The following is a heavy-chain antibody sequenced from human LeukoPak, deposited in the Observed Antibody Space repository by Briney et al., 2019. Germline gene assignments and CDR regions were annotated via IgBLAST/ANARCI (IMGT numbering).Heavy chain of an antibody. CDR3: ARAGGFTTHYFDY. J-gene: IGHJ4*02. Sequence: PSETLSLTCTVSGGSISSYYWSWIRQPPGKGLEWIGYIYYSGSTNYNPSLKSRVTISVDTSKNQFSLKLSSVTAADTAVYYCARAGGFTTHYFDYWGQGTLGSVSS. CDR2: IYYSGST. D-gene: IGHD3-16*01. V-gene: IGHV4-59*01. CDR1: GGSISSYY.